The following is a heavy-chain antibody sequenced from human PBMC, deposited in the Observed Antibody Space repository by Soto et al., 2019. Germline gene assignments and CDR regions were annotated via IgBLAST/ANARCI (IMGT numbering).Heavy chain of an antibody. J-gene: IGHJ6*02. CDR2: IYPSDSYI. V-gene: IGHV5-51*01. D-gene: IGHD3-16*01. CDR1: GYSFTSYW. CDR3: ARHYICRGGDCYYYGMDV. Sequence: PGESLKISCKGSGYSFTSYWTGWVRQMPGKGLEWMGIIYPSDSYINYSPSFQGHVTISADKSINTADLQWSSLRASDTAIYYCARHYICRGGDCYYYGMDVWGQGATVTVSS.